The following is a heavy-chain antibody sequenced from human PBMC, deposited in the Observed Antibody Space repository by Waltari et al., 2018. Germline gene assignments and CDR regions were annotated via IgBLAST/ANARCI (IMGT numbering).Heavy chain of an antibody. J-gene: IGHJ4*02. CDR3: ARDHEATGGPDY. Sequence: EVQLVESGGGLVQPGGSLRLTCAASGFTFSSHALHWVRQAPGKGLEYVSAISSNGGSTYYADSVKGRFTISRDNSKNTLYLQMGSLRAEDMAVYYCARDHEATGGPDYWGQGTLVTVSS. D-gene: IGHD1-1*01. V-gene: IGHV3-64*07. CDR1: GFTFSSHA. CDR2: ISSNGGST.